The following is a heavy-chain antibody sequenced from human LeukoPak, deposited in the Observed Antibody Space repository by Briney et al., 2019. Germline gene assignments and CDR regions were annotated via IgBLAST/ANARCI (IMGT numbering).Heavy chain of an antibody. CDR2: IYTSGST. D-gene: IGHD2/OR15-2a*01. Sequence: SQTLSLTCTVSGGSISSGSYYWSWIRQPAGKGLEWIGRIYTSGSTNYNPSLKSRVTISVDTPKNQFSLKLSSVTAADTAVYYCARDLWGYFDYWGQGTLVTVSS. J-gene: IGHJ4*02. CDR3: ARDLWGYFDY. V-gene: IGHV4-61*02. CDR1: GGSISSGSYY.